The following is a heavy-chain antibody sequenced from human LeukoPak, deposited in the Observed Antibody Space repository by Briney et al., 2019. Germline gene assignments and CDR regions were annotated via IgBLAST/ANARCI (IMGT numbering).Heavy chain of an antibody. J-gene: IGHJ4*02. Sequence: GGSLRLSCAASGFTFSSYGMHWVRQAPGKGLEWVAHIWYDGSDKYYMDSVKGRFTISRDTSRSTVYLQMNRLRAEDTAVYYCARDLLALPHKYFDSWGQGTLVTVSS. CDR3: ARDLLALPHKYFDS. CDR2: IWYDGSDK. V-gene: IGHV3-30*02. CDR1: GFTFSSYG.